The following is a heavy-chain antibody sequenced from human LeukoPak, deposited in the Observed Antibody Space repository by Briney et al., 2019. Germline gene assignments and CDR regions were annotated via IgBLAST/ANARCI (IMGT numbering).Heavy chain of an antibody. J-gene: IGHJ6*02. CDR3: ARESLVSGTTRGNYYYYGMDV. D-gene: IGHD1-7*01. V-gene: IGHV3-7*01. Sequence: PGGSLRLSCAASGFTFSSYWMSWVRQAPGKGLEWVANIKQDGTEKYYVDSVKGRFTISRDNAKNSLYLQMNSLRAEDTAVYFCARESLVSGTTRGNYYYYGMDVWGQGPRSPSP. CDR2: IKQDGTEK. CDR1: GFTFSSYW.